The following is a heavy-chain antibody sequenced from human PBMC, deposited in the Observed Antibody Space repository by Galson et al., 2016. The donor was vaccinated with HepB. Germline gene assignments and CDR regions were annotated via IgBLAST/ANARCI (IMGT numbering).Heavy chain of an antibody. V-gene: IGHV3-30*18. J-gene: IGHJ5*02. CDR1: GFTFSSYG. Sequence: SLRLSCAASGFTFSSYGMHWVRQAPGKGLEWVAVISYDGSNKYYADSVKGRFTISRDNPKKTLYLQMKSLRAEDTAVYYCAKDEGKEWPDAYNRFDPWGQGTLVTVSS. CDR3: AKDEGKEWPDAYNRFDP. CDR2: ISYDGSNK. D-gene: IGHD3-3*01.